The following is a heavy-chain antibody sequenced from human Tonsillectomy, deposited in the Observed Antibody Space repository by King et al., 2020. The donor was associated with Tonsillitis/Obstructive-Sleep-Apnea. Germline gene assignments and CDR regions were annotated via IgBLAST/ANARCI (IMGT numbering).Heavy chain of an antibody. CDR2: ISWNSGYM. Sequence: VQLVESGGGLVQPGRSLRLSCAASRFTFDDYAMHWVRQAPGKGLEWVSGISWNSGYMAYADSVKGRFTISRDNARNSLYLQMNNLRAEDTAFYYCAKVFPTFCSTTSCPFDYWGQGTLVTVSS. J-gene: IGHJ4*02. CDR3: AKVFPTFCSTTSCPFDY. D-gene: IGHD2-2*01. V-gene: IGHV3-9*01. CDR1: RFTFDDYA.